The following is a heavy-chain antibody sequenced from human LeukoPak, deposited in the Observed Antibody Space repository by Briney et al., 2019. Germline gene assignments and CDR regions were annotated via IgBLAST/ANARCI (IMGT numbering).Heavy chain of an antibody. CDR1: GGTFSSYA. Sequence: GASVKVSCKASGGTFSSYAISWVRQAPGQGLEWMGRIIPILGIANYAQKFQGRVTITADKSTSTAYMELSSLRSEDAAVYYCARGLSAYYDSSGRMDVWGQGTTVTVSS. D-gene: IGHD3-22*01. J-gene: IGHJ6*02. CDR3: ARGLSAYYDSSGRMDV. V-gene: IGHV1-69*04. CDR2: IIPILGIA.